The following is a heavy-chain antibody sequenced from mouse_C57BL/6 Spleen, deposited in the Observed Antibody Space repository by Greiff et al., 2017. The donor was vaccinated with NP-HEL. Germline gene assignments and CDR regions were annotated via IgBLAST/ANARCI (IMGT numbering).Heavy chain of an antibody. CDR1: GYAFSSSW. Sequence: VQLQQSGPELVKPGASVKISCKASGYAFSSSWMNWVKQRPGKGLEWIGRIYPGDGDTNYNGKFKGKATLTADKSSSTAYMQLSSLTSEDSAVYFCAIYDGYYLAWFAYWGQGTLVTVSA. V-gene: IGHV1-82*01. D-gene: IGHD2-3*01. CDR2: IYPGDGDT. J-gene: IGHJ3*01. CDR3: AIYDGYYLAWFAY.